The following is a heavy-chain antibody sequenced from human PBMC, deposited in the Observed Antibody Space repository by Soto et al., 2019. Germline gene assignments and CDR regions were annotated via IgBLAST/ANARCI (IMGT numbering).Heavy chain of an antibody. CDR3: ASSGGPAGDWFDP. J-gene: IGHJ5*02. Sequence: QVQLQESGPGLVKPSQTLSLTCTVSGGPIRRRGYYWSWIRHRPGEGLEWIGFFCYSGITDYNPSLGSRVTISEDTSRNPVFLHMYSVKAADTAVYYCASSGGPAGDWFDPWGQGTLVTVSS. CDR2: FCYSGIT. V-gene: IGHV4-31*03. CDR1: GGPIRRRGYY. D-gene: IGHD2-15*01.